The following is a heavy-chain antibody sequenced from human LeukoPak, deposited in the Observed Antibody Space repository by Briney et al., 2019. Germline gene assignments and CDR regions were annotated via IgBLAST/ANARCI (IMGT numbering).Heavy chain of an antibody. CDR3: ARGAYNSDAFDV. Sequence: PSETLSLTCTVSGGSISSYYWSWIRLPPGKGLEWIGYIYYSGSTNYNPSLKSRVIISVDTSKNQFSLNLSSVTAADTAVYYCARGAYNSDAFDVWGQGTMVTVSS. J-gene: IGHJ3*01. CDR1: GGSISSYY. D-gene: IGHD6-13*01. V-gene: IGHV4-59*08. CDR2: IYYSGST.